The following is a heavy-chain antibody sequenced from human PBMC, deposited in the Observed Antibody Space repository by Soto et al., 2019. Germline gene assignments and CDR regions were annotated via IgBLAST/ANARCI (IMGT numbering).Heavy chain of an antibody. CDR1: GFTFSSYG. D-gene: IGHD3-16*02. CDR3: AKDVRKGDYVWGSYRHARPYYSGMDA. J-gene: IGHJ6*02. Sequence: PAGSLRLSCVASGFTFSSYGMHWVRQAPGKGLEWVAVISYDGSNKYYADSVKGRFTISRDNSKNTLYLQMNSLRAEDTAVYYCAKDVRKGDYVWGSYRHARPYYSGMDAWGQGTTVTVSS. V-gene: IGHV3-30*18. CDR2: ISYDGSNK.